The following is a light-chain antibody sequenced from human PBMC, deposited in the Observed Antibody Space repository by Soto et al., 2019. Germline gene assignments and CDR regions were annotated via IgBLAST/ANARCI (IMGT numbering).Light chain of an antibody. CDR1: SSDVGAYHY. CDR3: SSFAGSTNFPYV. J-gene: IGLJ1*01. Sequence: HSALTQPPSASGSPGRSVTISCTGTSSDVGAYHYVSWYQQHPGKAPKLMIYEINKRPSGVPDRFSGSKSGNTASLTVSGLQAEDEADYYCSSFAGSTNFPYVCGPGTKGTVX. CDR2: EIN. V-gene: IGLV2-8*01.